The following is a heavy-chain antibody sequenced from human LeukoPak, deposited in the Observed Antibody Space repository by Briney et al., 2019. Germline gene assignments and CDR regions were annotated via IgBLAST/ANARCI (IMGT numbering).Heavy chain of an antibody. J-gene: IGHJ6*02. CDR3: ARGINYYYYGMDV. Sequence: AGESLKISCKGSGYSFTSYWIGWVRHMPGKGLEWMGISYPGDSDTRYSPSFQGQVTISADKSNSTASLQWSSLTASDTAVYYCARGINYYYYGMDVWGQGTTVTVSS. D-gene: IGHD3-16*01. V-gene: IGHV5-51*01. CDR1: GYSFTSYW. CDR2: SYPGDSDT.